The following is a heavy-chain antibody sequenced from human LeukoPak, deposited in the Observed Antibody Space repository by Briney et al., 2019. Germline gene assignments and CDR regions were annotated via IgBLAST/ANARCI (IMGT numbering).Heavy chain of an antibody. CDR3: ARDDYYDSSGYIY. Sequence: TLSLTCTVSGGSISSGGYYWSWVRQAPGKGLEWVSAISGSGGSTYYADSVKGRFTISRDNSKNTLYLQMNSLRAEDTAVYYCARDDYYDSSGYIYWGQGTLVTVSS. CDR2: ISGSGGST. CDR1: GGSISSGGYY. J-gene: IGHJ4*02. D-gene: IGHD3-22*01. V-gene: IGHV3-23*01.